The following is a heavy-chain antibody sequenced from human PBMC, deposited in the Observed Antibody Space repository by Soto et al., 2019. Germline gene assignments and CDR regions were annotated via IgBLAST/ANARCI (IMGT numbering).Heavy chain of an antibody. CDR3: SKDGSHNFDY. J-gene: IGHJ4*02. CDR2: MSYDGSNE. Sequence: QVQLVESGGGVVQPGRSLRLSCAASGFTFSHYAMHWVRQAPGKGLEWVALMSYDGSNEYYAESEKGRFTISRNNSKNTLYLQMNSLRAEDTAVYYCSKDGSHNFDYWGQGTLVTVSS. CDR1: GFTFSHYA. D-gene: IGHD1-26*01. V-gene: IGHV3-30*18.